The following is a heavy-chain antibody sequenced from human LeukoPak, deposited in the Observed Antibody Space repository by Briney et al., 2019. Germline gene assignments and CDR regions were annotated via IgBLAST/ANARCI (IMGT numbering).Heavy chain of an antibody. CDR3: ARDSGGAAGGSGMGYGFDI. CDR2: IQYSGST. J-gene: IGHJ3*02. Sequence: SETLSLTCTVSGGSISSYSWSWIRQPPGKGLEWIGYIQYSGSTSSNPSLRSRLSISGDTSKNQFSLRLSSVTAADTAMYYCARDSGGAAGGSGMGYGFDIWGQGTTVTVSS. D-gene: IGHD6-13*01. V-gene: IGHV4-59*01. CDR1: GGSISSYS.